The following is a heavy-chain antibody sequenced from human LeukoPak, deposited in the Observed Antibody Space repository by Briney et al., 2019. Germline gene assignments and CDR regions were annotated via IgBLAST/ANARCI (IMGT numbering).Heavy chain of an antibody. V-gene: IGHV1-69*06. CDR3: ARASGSWYALFDY. CDR2: IIPIFGTA. J-gene: IGHJ4*02. CDR1: GGTFSSYA. D-gene: IGHD6-13*01. Sequence: SVKVSCKASGGTFSSYAISWVRQAPGQGLEWMGGIIPIFGTANYAQKFQGRVTITADKSTSRAYMELSSLRSEDTAVYYCARASGSWYALFDYWGQGTLVTVSS.